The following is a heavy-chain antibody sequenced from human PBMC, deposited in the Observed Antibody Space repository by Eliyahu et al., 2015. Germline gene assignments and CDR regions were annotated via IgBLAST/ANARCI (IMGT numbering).Heavy chain of an antibody. CDR1: GGSFSGYY. D-gene: IGHD6-19*01. J-gene: IGHJ4*02. CDR3: ARIGSGWYYFDY. V-gene: IGHV4-34*01. CDR2: INHSGST. Sequence: QVQLQQWGAGLLKPSETLSLTCAVYGGSFSGYYWSWIRQPPGKGLEWIGEINHSGSTNYNPSLKSRVTISVDTSKNQFSLKLSSVTAADTAVYYCARIGSGWYYFDYWGQGTLVTVSS.